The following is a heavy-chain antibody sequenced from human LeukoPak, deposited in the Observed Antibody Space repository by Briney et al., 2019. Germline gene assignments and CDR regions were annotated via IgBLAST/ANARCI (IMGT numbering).Heavy chain of an antibody. D-gene: IGHD6-19*01. V-gene: IGHV4-39*07. CDR1: GGSISTRIYY. CDR3: ARVGGSGWYEVGFDY. Sequence: SDTLSLTCTVSGGSISTRIYYWAWIRQPPGKGLEWIGSIYYSGSTYYNPSLKSRVTISADTSKNQFSLKLSSVTAADTAVYYCARVGGSGWYEVGFDYWGQGTLVTVSS. J-gene: IGHJ4*02. CDR2: IYYSGST.